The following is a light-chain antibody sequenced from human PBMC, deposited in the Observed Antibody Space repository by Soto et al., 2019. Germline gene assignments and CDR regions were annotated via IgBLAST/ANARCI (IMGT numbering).Light chain of an antibody. Sequence: VLTQSPGVLSLSPGDRAFLSCRASQTVRYKYLAWYQQIPGQAPKLLIYDASNRANGIAPRFRGRGSGADFTLTISSVEPEDFAVYICQQRSNWPPTFGQGTRLEIK. CDR1: QTVRYKY. CDR2: DAS. CDR3: QQRSNWPPT. V-gene: IGKV3-11*01. J-gene: IGKJ5*01.